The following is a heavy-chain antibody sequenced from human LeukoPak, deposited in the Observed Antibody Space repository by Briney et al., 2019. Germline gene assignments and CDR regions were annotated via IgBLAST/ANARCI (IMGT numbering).Heavy chain of an antibody. V-gene: IGHV4-39*01. CDR3: ARHRYYGSGSATNWFDP. CDR1: GGSISSSSYY. Sequence: SETLSLTRSVSGGSISSSSYYWGWIRQPPGKGLEWIGSIYYSGSTYYNPSLKSRVTISVDTSKNQFSLKLSSVTAADTAVYYCARHRYYGSGSATNWFDPWGQGTLVTVSS. J-gene: IGHJ5*02. D-gene: IGHD3-10*01. CDR2: IYYSGST.